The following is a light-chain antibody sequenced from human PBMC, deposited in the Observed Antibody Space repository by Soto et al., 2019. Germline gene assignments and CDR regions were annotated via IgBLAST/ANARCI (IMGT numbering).Light chain of an antibody. CDR2: ENN. CDR3: ATWDTILNGVV. CDR1: SSNIEFNH. Sequence: VLTQPPSASGTPGQRVTIPCPGSSSNIEFNHVKWDQHLPGTAPTVLVYENNRRPSGVPDRFSGSKSGTSASLAISGLQSEDEADYFCATWDTILNGVVFGTGTKVTVL. V-gene: IGLV1-44*01. J-gene: IGLJ1*01.